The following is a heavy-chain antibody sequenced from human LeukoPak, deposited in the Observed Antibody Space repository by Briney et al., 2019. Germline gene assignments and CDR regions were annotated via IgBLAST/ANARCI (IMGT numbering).Heavy chain of an antibody. V-gene: IGHV3-30*18. D-gene: IGHD3-22*01. CDR3: AKGRRGSSYVHYFDT. CDR2: ISFHGANE. Sequence: GKSLRLSCTASGFNFSAYGMHWVRQAPGKGLDWVAVISFHGANEYYADSVKVRFTISRDNSNNTLYLQMNSVRAEDTAVYYCAKGRRGSSYVHYFDTWGQGTLVIVSS. J-gene: IGHJ1*01. CDR1: GFNFSAYG.